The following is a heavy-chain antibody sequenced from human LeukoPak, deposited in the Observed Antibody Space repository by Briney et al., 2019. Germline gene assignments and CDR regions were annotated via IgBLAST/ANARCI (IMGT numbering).Heavy chain of an antibody. V-gene: IGHV3-30-3*01. CDR3: ARDLQDIVVVPAAPYYYYGMDV. CDR1: GFTFSSDA. Sequence: GGSLRLSCAASGFTFSSDAMHWVRQAPGKGLECVAVISYDGSNKYYADSVKGRFSISRDNSKTTLYLQMNSLRAEDTAVYYCARDLQDIVVVPAAPYYYYGMDVWGQGTTVTVSS. D-gene: IGHD2-2*01. CDR2: ISYDGSNK. J-gene: IGHJ6*02.